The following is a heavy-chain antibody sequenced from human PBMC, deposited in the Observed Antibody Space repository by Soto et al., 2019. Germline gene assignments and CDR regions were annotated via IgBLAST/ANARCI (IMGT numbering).Heavy chain of an antibody. Sequence: HVQLQPSGPVLVKPSQTLSLTCAISGDSLSSNTAAWSWIRQSPSRGLEWLGRTYYRSKWYYDYAASVTSRMTINPDTSKNQFSLQLNSVTPEDTAVYYCARGSYTSTWYWGQGTLVTVSS. J-gene: IGHJ4*02. CDR3: ARGSYTSTWY. D-gene: IGHD6-13*01. CDR1: GDSLSSNTAA. CDR2: TYYRSKWYY. V-gene: IGHV6-1*01.